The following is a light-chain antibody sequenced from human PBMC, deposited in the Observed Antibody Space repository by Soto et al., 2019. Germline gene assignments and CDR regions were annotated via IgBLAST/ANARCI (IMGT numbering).Light chain of an antibody. J-gene: IGKJ4*01. CDR2: KAS. CDR3: QQYNSYPLT. V-gene: IGKV1-5*03. CDR1: QSISSW. Sequence: DIQMTQSPSTVSASVGDRVTITCRASQSISSWLAWYQQKPGKAPILLIDKASSLESGVPSRSSGSGAGTEFTLPISSRQPDDFATYYCQQYNSYPLTFGGGTKVEIK.